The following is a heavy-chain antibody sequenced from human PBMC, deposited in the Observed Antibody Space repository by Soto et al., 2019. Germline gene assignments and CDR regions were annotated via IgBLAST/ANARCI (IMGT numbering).Heavy chain of an antibody. J-gene: IGHJ4*01. Sequence: GGSLRLSCAASGFTFSTSEMNRVRQAPGKGLEWISYISSIGTTIYYADSVRGRFTISRDNAKSSLYLQMSSLRAEDTAVYYCAKGNSPVTVYWGHGSLVPFSS. CDR1: GFTFSTSE. V-gene: IGHV3-48*03. CDR3: AKGNSPVTVY. CDR2: ISSIGTTI. D-gene: IGHD3-16*02.